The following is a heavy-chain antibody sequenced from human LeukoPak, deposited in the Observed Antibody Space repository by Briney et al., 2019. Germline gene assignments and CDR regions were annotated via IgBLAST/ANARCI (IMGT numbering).Heavy chain of an antibody. CDR2: IYSSGST. Sequence: PSETLSLTCTVSGGSISSVSYYWSCIRQPAGKGLEWIGRIYSSGSTDYNPSLKSRITISVDTSKHQFSLKLSSVTAADTAVYYCARAFWSGYSAWNWFDPWGQGTLVTVSS. J-gene: IGHJ5*02. CDR1: GGSISSVSYY. CDR3: ARAFWSGYSAWNWFDP. D-gene: IGHD3-3*01. V-gene: IGHV4-61*02.